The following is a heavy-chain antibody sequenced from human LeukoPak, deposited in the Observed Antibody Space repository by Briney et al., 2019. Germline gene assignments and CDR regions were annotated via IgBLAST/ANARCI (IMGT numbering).Heavy chain of an antibody. CDR3: ARARSAATTLWFDP. Sequence: SETLSLTCTVSGGSISSYYWSWIRQPPRKGLEWIAYISYSGSTNYNPSLKSRVTISVETSKNQFSLKLSSVTAADTAVYYCARARSAATTLWFDPWGQGTLVTVSS. J-gene: IGHJ5*02. CDR2: ISYSGST. CDR1: GGSISSYY. V-gene: IGHV4-59*01. D-gene: IGHD1-26*01.